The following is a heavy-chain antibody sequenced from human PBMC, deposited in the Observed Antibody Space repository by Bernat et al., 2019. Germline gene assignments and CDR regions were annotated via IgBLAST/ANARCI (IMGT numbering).Heavy chain of an antibody. CDR1: GFTFSSYA. CDR2: ISGSGGST. J-gene: IGHJ4*02. V-gene: IGHV3-23*01. Sequence: EVQLLESGGGLVQPGGSLRLSCAASGFTFSSYAMSWVRQAPGKGLVWVSAISGSGGSTYYADCVRGRFTISRNKSKNTLYLQMNSLGAEDTAVYYCAKGSGDCYGAGRPDYWGQGTLVTVSS. D-gene: IGHD3-10*01. CDR3: AKGSGDCYGAGRPDY.